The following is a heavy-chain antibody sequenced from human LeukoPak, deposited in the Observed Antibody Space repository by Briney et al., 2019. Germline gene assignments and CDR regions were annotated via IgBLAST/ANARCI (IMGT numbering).Heavy chain of an antibody. CDR2: IWYDGSNK. Sequence: PGGSVRLSCAASGFTFSSYGMHWVRQAPGKGLEWVAVIWYDGSNKYYADSVKGRFTISRDNSKNTLYLQMNSLRAEDTAVYYCAKAPYGDYGIDYWGQGTLVTVSS. CDR1: GFTFSSYG. V-gene: IGHV3-33*06. CDR3: AKAPYGDYGIDY. D-gene: IGHD4-17*01. J-gene: IGHJ4*02.